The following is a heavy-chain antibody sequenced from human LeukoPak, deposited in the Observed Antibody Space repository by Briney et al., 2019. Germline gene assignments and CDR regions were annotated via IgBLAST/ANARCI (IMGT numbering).Heavy chain of an antibody. J-gene: IGHJ5*02. CDR3: ARHPWFGELLEWFDP. CDR2: IYYSGST. Sequence: SETLSLTCTVSGGSISSSSYYWGWIRQPPGKGLEWIGSIYYSGSTYCNPSLKSRVTISVDTSKNQFSLKLSSVTAADTAVYYCARHPWFGELLEWFDPWGQGTLVTVSS. V-gene: IGHV4-39*01. CDR1: GGSISSSSYY. D-gene: IGHD3-10*01.